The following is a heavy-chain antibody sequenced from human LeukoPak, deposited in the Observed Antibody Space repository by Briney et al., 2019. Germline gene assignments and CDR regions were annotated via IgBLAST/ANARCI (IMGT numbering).Heavy chain of an antibody. CDR2: ISAYNGNT. CDR1: GYTFTSYG. Sequence: GASVKVSCKASGYTFTSYGISWVRQAPGQGLEWMGWISAYNGNTNYAQKLQGRVTMTTDTSTSTAYMELRSLRSDDTAVYYWARESKPGGVRGVIPSRYFDYWGQGTLVTVSS. J-gene: IGHJ4*02. D-gene: IGHD3-10*01. CDR3: ARESKPGGVRGVIPSRYFDY. V-gene: IGHV1-18*04.